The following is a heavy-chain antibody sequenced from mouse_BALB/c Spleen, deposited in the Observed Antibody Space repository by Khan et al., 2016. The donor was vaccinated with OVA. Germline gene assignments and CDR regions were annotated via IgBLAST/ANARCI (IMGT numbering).Heavy chain of an antibody. CDR1: GYTFTSYV. CDR2: INFYNDGT. CDR3: ARIHHGSSLDY. J-gene: IGHJ2*01. V-gene: IGHV1S136*01. D-gene: IGHD1-1*01. Sequence: EVQLQQSGPELVKPGASVKMSCKASGYTFTSYVMHWVKQKPGQGLEWIGYINFYNDGTKYNEKFKGKATLTSDKASSTAYMELSSLTSEDSAVYYCARIHHGSSLDYWGQGTTLTVSS.